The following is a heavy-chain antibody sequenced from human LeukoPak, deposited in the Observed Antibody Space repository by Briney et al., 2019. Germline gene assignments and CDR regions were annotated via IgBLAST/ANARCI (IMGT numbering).Heavy chain of an antibody. CDR1: GFTFSSYW. J-gene: IGHJ4*02. V-gene: IGHV3-74*01. CDR2: INTDGSST. CDR3: ARDRFTYFPFDY. Sequence: PGGSLRLSCAASGFTFSSYWMHWVRQAPEKGLVWVSRINTDGSSTSYADSVKGRFTISRDNAKNTLYLQMNSLRAEDTAVYYCARDRFTYFPFDYWGQGTLVTVSS. D-gene: IGHD3-16*02.